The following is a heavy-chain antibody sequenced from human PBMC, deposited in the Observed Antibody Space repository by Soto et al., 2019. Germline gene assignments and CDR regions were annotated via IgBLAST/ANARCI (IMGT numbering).Heavy chain of an antibody. CDR1: GFTFSSYA. J-gene: IGHJ1*01. CDR3: ARVAAVPFSAIVDFFHL. Sequence: GGTLGLSCAASGFTFSSYAMHWVRQAPGKRLEWVAVISYDGSNKYYAHSVKGRFTISRDNSKNTLYLQMNSLRAEDTAVYYCARVAAVPFSAIVDFFHLRGQGTLVIGSS. CDR2: ISYDGSNK. D-gene: IGHD3-16*02. V-gene: IGHV3-30-3*01.